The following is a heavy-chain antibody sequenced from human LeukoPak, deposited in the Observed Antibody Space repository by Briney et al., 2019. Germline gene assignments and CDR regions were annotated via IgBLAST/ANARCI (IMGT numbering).Heavy chain of an antibody. V-gene: IGHV3-30*02. CDR1: GSTFNTYG. CDR3: ARRTALWFADY. Sequence: GGSLRLSCAASGSTFNTYGIHWVRQAPGKGLEWVAFIRYDGSNKYYADSVKGRFTISRDNSKNTLYLQMNSLRAEDTAVYYCARRTALWFADYWGQGTLVTVSS. CDR2: IRYDGSNK. D-gene: IGHD3-10*01. J-gene: IGHJ4*02.